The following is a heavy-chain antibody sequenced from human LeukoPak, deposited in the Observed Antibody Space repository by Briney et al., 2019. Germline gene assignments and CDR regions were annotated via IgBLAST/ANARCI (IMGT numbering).Heavy chain of an antibody. J-gene: IGHJ4*02. V-gene: IGHV3-53*01. D-gene: IGHD3-10*01. CDR3: AKYPIHYYGSGSYNY. Sequence: PGGSLRLSCAASGFTVSSNYMSWVRQAPGKGLEWVSVIYSGGSTYYADSVKGRFTISRDNSKNTLYLQMNSLRAEDTAVYYCAKYPIHYYGSGSYNYWGQGTLVTVSS. CDR1: GFTVSSNY. CDR2: IYSGGST.